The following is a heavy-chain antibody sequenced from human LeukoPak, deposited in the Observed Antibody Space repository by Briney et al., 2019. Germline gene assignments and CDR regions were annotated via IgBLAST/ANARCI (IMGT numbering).Heavy chain of an antibody. CDR1: GFTFSSYG. D-gene: IGHD5-12*01. CDR2: ISYDGSNK. V-gene: IGHV3-30*03. J-gene: IGHJ3*02. Sequence: PGRSLRLSCAASGFTFSSYGMHWVRQAPGKGLEWVAVISYDGSNKYYADSVKGRFTISRDNSKNTPYLQMNSLRAEDTAVYYCARDYDLDAFDIWGQGTMVTVSS. CDR3: ARDYDLDAFDI.